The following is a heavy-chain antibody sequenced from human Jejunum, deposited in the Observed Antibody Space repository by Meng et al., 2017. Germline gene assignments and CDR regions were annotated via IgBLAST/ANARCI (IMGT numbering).Heavy chain of an antibody. Sequence: GGSLRLTCAASGFTFSDYYMDWVRQAPGKGLEWVGRIRDKGHSYTTEYAAAVKGRFTISRDDSQNSLYLQLNSLNTEDTALYYCARHLIASGAFFDYWGRGTLVTVSS. V-gene: IGHV3-72*01. CDR2: IRDKGHSYTT. CDR1: GFTFSDYY. CDR3: ARHLIASGAFFDY. D-gene: IGHD2-21*01. J-gene: IGHJ4*02.